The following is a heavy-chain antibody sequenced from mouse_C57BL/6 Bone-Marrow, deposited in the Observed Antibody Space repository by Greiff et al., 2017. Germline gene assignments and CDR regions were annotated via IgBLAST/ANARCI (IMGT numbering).Heavy chain of an antibody. CDR3: TTLALWLRRDY. CDR2: IDPENGDT. CDR1: GFNIKDDY. Sequence: EVQLQQSGAELVRPGASVKLSCTASGFNIKDDYMHWVKQRPEQGLEWIGWIDPENGDTEYASKFQGKATITADTSSNTAYLQLSSLTSEDTAVYYCTTLALWLRRDYWGQGTTLTVSS. D-gene: IGHD2-2*01. J-gene: IGHJ2*01. V-gene: IGHV14-4*01.